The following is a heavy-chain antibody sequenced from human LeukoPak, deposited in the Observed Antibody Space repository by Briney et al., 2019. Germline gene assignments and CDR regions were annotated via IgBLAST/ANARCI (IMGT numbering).Heavy chain of an antibody. CDR1: GGSISSGGYY. CDR2: IYYSGST. CDR3: ARVLRYFDWHPGGGYYFDY. V-gene: IGHV4-30-4*08. J-gene: IGHJ4*02. D-gene: IGHD3-9*01. Sequence: SQTLSLTCTVSGGSISSGGYYWSWIRQHPGKGLEWIGYIYYSGSTYYNPSLKSRVTISVDTSKNQFSLKLSSVTAADTAVYYCARVLRYFDWHPGGGYYFDYWGQGTLVTVSS.